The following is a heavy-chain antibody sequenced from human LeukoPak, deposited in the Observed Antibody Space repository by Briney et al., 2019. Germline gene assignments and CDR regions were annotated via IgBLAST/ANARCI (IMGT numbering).Heavy chain of an antibody. CDR1: GGSFSDYP. D-gene: IGHD3-3*02. J-gene: IGHJ3*01. CDR2: IIPKYSAS. Sequence: SVKVSCKASGGSFSDYPINWVPQAPGQGLEWLGGIIPKYSASNYAQAFQGRVTITADESTNTVYMEMSGLRPDDTAVYYCVRPDRIFGVPAAFDAWGQGTLVAVSS. V-gene: IGHV1-69*13. CDR3: VRPDRIFGVPAAFDA.